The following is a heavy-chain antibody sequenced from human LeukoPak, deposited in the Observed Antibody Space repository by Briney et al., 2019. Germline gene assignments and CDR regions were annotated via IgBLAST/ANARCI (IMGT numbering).Heavy chain of an antibody. CDR3: ATGYGSGSYYGCCSSHFDY. D-gene: IGHD3-10*01. J-gene: IGHJ4*02. V-gene: IGHV4-34*01. CDR1: GGSFSGYY. Sequence: PSETLSLTCAVYGGSFSGYYWSWIRQPPGKGLEWIGEINHSGSTNYNPSLKSRVTISVDTSKNQFSLKLSSVTAADTAVYYCATGYGSGSYYGCCSSHFDYWGQGTLVTVSS. CDR2: INHSGST.